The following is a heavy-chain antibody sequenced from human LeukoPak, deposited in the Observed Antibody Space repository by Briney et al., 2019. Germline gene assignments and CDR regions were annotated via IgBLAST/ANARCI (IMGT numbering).Heavy chain of an antibody. CDR3: SGGGDFDM. D-gene: IGHD6-25*01. CDR2: IKEDGSEK. CDR1: GFTFSREW. Sequence: GGSLRLSCAASGFTFSREWMSWVRQAPGKGLEWVANIKEDGSEKYYVDSVKGRFTISRDNAKNSLYLQMTSLSAEDTALYYCSGGGDFDMWGQGTMVTVSS. V-gene: IGHV3-7*01. J-gene: IGHJ3*02.